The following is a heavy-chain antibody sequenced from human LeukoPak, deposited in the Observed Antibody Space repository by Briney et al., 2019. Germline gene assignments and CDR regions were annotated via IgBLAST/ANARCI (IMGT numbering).Heavy chain of an antibody. CDR3: ARESGPILGLWSTVDY. Sequence: AASVTVSCKASGYTFTIYAMNWVRQAPGQGLEWMGWINTNTGNPTYAQGFQGGVVFSLDTTVSTAYLQISSLKAEDTAIYYCARESGPILGLWSTVDYWGQGTLVTVSS. CDR2: INTNTGNP. V-gene: IGHV7-4-1*02. J-gene: IGHJ4*02. D-gene: IGHD5-18*01. CDR1: GYTFTIYA.